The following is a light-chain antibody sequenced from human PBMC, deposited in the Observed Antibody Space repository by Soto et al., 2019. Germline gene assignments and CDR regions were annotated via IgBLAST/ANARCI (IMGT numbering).Light chain of an antibody. Sequence: DIQMTQSPSALSAYVGDRVTITCRASQGISNCLACYQQKPGKVPKLLIYAASALQSGVPSRLSGSGSGTDFTLTISSLQPEDVATYYCQKYNSAPRTFGQGTKV. V-gene: IGKV1-27*01. CDR3: QKYNSAPRT. CDR1: QGISNC. J-gene: IGKJ1*01. CDR2: AAS.